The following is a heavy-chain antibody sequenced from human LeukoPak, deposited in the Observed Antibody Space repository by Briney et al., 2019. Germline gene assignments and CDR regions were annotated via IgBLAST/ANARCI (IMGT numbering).Heavy chain of an antibody. CDR2: INPSGGNT. D-gene: IGHD6-13*01. V-gene: IGHV1-46*01. J-gene: IGHJ4*02. CDR3: ARDSSHRVFDY. CDR1: GYTFTSYY. Sequence: ASVRVSCKASGYTFTSYYMHWVRQATGQGLEWMGIINPSGGNTGYAQKFQGRVTMTRDTSISTAYMELSSLRSEDTAVYYCARDSSHRVFDYWGQGTLVTVSS.